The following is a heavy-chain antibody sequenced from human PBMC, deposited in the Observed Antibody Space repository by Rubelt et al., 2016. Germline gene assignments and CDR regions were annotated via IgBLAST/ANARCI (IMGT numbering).Heavy chain of an antibody. CDR3: ASAGVVVNDAFDI. CDR2: INHSGST. Sequence: QVQLQQWGAGLLKPSETLSLTCAVYGGSFSGYYWSWIRQPPGKGLEWIGEINHSGSTNYNPSLKSRVTISVDTSKNQFSLKLSSVTAADTAVYYCASAGVVVNDAFDIWGQGTMVTVSS. CDR1: GGSFSGYY. J-gene: IGHJ3*02. D-gene: IGHD3-22*01. V-gene: IGHV4-34*01.